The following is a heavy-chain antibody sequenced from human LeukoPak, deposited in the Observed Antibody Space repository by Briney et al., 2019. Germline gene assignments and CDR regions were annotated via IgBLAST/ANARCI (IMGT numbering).Heavy chain of an antibody. D-gene: IGHD4-17*01. Sequence: GGSLRLSCAASGFTFNNYAMSWVPQAPGKGLEWVSTISGGGGSTYYAYYADSVRGRFTLSRDNSKNTLYLQMNSLRAEDTAIYYCARRSAAQAFDYWGQGTLVTVSS. V-gene: IGHV3-23*01. CDR2: ISGGGGSTYYA. CDR1: GFTFNNYA. CDR3: ARRSAAQAFDY. J-gene: IGHJ4*02.